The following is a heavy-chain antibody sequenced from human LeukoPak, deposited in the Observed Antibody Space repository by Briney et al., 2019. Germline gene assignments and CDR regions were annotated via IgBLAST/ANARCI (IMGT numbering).Heavy chain of an antibody. CDR1: GFTFSSYS. CDR3: AKDVVSGWYHDY. J-gene: IGHJ4*02. Sequence: GGSLRLSCAASGFTFSSYSMNWVRQAPGKGLEWVSSISSSSSYIYYADSVKGRFTISRDNAKNSLYLQMNSLRAEDTAVYYCAKDVVSGWYHDYWGQGTPVTVSS. CDR2: ISSSSSYI. V-gene: IGHV3-21*04. D-gene: IGHD6-19*01.